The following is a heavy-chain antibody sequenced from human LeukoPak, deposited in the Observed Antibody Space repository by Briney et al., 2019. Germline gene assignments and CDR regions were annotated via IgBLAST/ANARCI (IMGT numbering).Heavy chain of an antibody. J-gene: IGHJ3*02. V-gene: IGHV3-64*04. CDR3: AKDEIPRNKLYDAFDI. Sequence: GGSLRLSCSASGFAFSTYALHWVRQAPGKGPEYVSAITSDGGTTYYADSVKGRFTISRDNSKNTLYLQMNSLRAEDTAVYYCAKDEIPRNKLYDAFDIWGQGTKVTVSS. CDR1: GFAFSTYA. D-gene: IGHD1/OR15-1a*01. CDR2: ITSDGGTT.